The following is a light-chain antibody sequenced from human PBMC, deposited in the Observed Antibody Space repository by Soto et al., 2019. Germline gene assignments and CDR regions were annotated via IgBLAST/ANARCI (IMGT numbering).Light chain of an antibody. Sequence: DIQMTQSPSSLSASVGDRVTITCQASQSISSYLNWYQQKPGKAPKLLIYAASSLQSGVPSRFSGNGSGTDFTLTISSLQPEDFATYYCQQSYSTPPFTFGPGTKVDIK. V-gene: IGKV1-39*01. J-gene: IGKJ3*01. CDR2: AAS. CDR3: QQSYSTPPFT. CDR1: QSISSY.